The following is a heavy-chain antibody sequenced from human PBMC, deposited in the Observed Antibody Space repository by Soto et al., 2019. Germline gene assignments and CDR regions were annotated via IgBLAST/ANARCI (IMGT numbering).Heavy chain of an antibody. D-gene: IGHD4-17*01. J-gene: IGHJ5*02. CDR2: IYHSGST. Sequence: PSETLSLTCAASGYSISSGYYWGWIRQTPGKGLEWIASIYHSGSTYHNPSLKGRVTISVDTSKNQFSLKLTSVTAADTAVYYCARGAATVTPGWFDPSGTGIIVTVS. CDR3: ARGAATVTPGWFDP. V-gene: IGHV4-38-2*01. CDR1: GYSISSGYY.